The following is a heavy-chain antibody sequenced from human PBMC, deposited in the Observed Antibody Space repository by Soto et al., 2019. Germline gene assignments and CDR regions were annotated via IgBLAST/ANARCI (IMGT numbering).Heavy chain of an antibody. D-gene: IGHD3-10*02. CDR1: GGTFSSYT. CDR2: IIPILGTA. V-gene: IGHV1-69*08. CDR3: ARDFHYDMSGEANH. Sequence: QVQLVQSGAEVKKPGASVKVSCKASGGTFSSYTISWVRQAPGQGLEWMGKIIPILGTANYAQKFQGRVTITEDKSTSTAYMEMSSLRSEDTAVYYCARDFHYDMSGEANHWCQGTLVTVSS. J-gene: IGHJ5*02.